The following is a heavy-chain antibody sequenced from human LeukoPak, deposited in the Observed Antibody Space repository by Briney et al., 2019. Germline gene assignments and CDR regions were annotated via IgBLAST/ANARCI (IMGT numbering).Heavy chain of an antibody. Sequence: GASVKVSCKASGYTFTSYDINWVRQATGQGLEWMGWMNPNSGNTGYAQKFQGRVTMTRNTSISTAYMELSSLRSEDTAVYYCAKDPGITMIVVNYFDYWGQGTLVTVSS. CDR3: AKDPGITMIVVNYFDY. J-gene: IGHJ4*02. CDR1: GYTFTSYD. CDR2: MNPNSGNT. D-gene: IGHD3-22*01. V-gene: IGHV1-8*01.